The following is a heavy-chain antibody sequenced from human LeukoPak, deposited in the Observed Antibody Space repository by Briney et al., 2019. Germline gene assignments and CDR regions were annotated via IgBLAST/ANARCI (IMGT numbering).Heavy chain of an antibody. J-gene: IGHJ5*02. D-gene: IGHD6-13*01. CDR2: INHSGST. Sequence: SDTLSLTCAVYGGSFSGYYWSWIRQPPGKGLEWIGGINHSGSTNYNPSLKSRVTISVDTSKNQFSLKLSSVTAADTAVYYCARGGSSSWYSWVRNNWFDPWGQGTLVTVSS. V-gene: IGHV4-34*01. CDR1: GGSFSGYY. CDR3: ARGGSSSWYSWVRNNWFDP.